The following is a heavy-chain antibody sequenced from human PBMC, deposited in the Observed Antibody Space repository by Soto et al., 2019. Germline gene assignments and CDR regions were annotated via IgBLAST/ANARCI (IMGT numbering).Heavy chain of an antibody. J-gene: IGHJ4*02. Sequence: ASVEVSCKASGYTFTGYYMHRVRQAPGQGLEWMGWINPNSAGTNYAQKFQGRVTMTRDTSISTAYMELSRLRSDDTAVYYWARGSGGYILRFLEWFLDYWGQGTLVTVS. CDR2: INPNSAGT. CDR3: ARGSGGYILRFLEWFLDY. CDR1: GYTFTGYY. V-gene: IGHV1-2*02. D-gene: IGHD3-3*01.